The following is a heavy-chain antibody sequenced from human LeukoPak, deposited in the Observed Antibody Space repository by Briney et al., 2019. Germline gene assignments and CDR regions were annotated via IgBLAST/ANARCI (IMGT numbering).Heavy chain of an antibody. Sequence: GGSLRLSCAASGFTFSSYAMSWVRQAPGKGLEWVSAISGSGGSTYYADSVKGRFTISRDNSKNTLYLQMNSLRAEDTAVYYCAKDSTSVGGSGSSLYYFDYWGQGTLVTVSS. D-gene: IGHD3-10*01. CDR1: GFTFSSYA. V-gene: IGHV3-23*01. CDR2: ISGSGGST. CDR3: AKDSTSVGGSGSSLYYFDY. J-gene: IGHJ4*02.